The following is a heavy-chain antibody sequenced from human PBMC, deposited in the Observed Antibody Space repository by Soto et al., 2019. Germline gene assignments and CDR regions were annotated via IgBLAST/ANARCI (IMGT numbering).Heavy chain of an antibody. Sequence: ASVKVSCKASGYTFTSYGISWVRQAPGQGLEWMGWISAYNGNTNYAQKLQGRVTMTTDTSTSTAYMELRSLRSDDTAVYYCARARNNYDFWSCYYNYYYYGMDVWGQGTTVTVSS. CDR1: GYTFTSYG. J-gene: IGHJ6*02. CDR3: ARARNNYDFWSCYYNYYYYGMDV. CDR2: ISAYNGNT. V-gene: IGHV1-18*01. D-gene: IGHD3-3*01.